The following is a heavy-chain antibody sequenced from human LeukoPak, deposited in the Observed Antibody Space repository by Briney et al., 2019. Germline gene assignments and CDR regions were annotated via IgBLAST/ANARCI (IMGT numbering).Heavy chain of an antibody. CDR3: ARDPVYSGSSLDY. J-gene: IGHJ4*02. CDR2: IYYSGST. CDR1: GDSISSGGYS. Sequence: SETLSLTCTVSGDSISSGGYSWSWIRQPPGKGLEWIGYIYYSGSTYYNPSLKSRVTISVDTSKNQFSLKLSSVTAADTAVYYCARDPVYSGSSLDYWGQGALVTVSS. V-gene: IGHV4-30-4*07. D-gene: IGHD1-26*01.